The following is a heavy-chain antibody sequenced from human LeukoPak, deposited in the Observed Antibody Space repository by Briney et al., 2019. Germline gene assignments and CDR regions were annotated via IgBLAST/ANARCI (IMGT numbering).Heavy chain of an antibody. V-gene: IGHV3-23*01. Sequence: GGSLRLSCAASGFTFSSYAMSWVRQAPGKGLEWVSAISGSGGSTYYADSVKGRFTISRGNSKNTLYLQMNSLRAEDAAVYYCAKFKRTFYCGGDCPNWFDPWGQGTLVTVSS. CDR3: AKFKRTFYCGGDCPNWFDP. CDR1: GFTFSSYA. D-gene: IGHD2-21*02. CDR2: ISGSGGST. J-gene: IGHJ5*02.